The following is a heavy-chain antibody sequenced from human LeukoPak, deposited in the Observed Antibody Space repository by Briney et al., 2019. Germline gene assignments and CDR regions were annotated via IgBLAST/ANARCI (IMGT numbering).Heavy chain of an antibody. CDR2: IKQDGSEK. CDR3: AKFGGDSPYDY. Sequence: GGSLRLSCAASGFTFSSYWMSWVRQAPGKGLEWVANIKQDGSEKYYVDSVKGRFTISRDNAKNSLYLQMNSLRAEDTAVYYCAKFGGDSPYDYWGQGTLVTVSS. D-gene: IGHD6-13*01. CDR1: GFTFSSYW. V-gene: IGHV3-7*01. J-gene: IGHJ4*02.